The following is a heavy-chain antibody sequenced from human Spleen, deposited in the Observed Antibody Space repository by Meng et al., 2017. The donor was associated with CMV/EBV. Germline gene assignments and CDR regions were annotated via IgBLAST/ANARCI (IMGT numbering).Heavy chain of an antibody. CDR2: ISSSSNTI. D-gene: IGHD3-3*01. CDR1: EFTFSTYT. CDR3: ARDQDDDFWSGFPDTFAV. J-gene: IGHJ3*01. V-gene: IGHV3-48*04. Sequence: GSLRLSCAASEFTFSTYTMNWVRQAPGKGLEWVSYISSSSNTISYADSVKGRFTISRDNAKNSLYLQMNSLRVEDTAVYYCARDQDDDFWSGFPDTFAVWGQGTMVTVSS.